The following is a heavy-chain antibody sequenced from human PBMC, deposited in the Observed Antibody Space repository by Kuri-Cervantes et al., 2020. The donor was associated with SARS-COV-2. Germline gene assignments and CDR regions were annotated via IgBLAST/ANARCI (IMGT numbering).Heavy chain of an antibody. J-gene: IGHJ4*02. CDR2: IWYDGSNK. D-gene: IGHD1-14*01. Sequence: GESLKISCAASGFTFSSYGMHWVRQAPGKGLEWVAVIWYDGSNKYYADSVKGRFTVSRDNSKNTLYLQMSSLRADDTAVYYCAKLPLIDYWGQGMLVTVSS. CDR3: AKLPLIDY. V-gene: IGHV3-33*06. CDR1: GFTFSSYG.